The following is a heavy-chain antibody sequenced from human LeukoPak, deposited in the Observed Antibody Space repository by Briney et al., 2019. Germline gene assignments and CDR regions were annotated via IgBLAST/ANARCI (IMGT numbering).Heavy chain of an antibody. J-gene: IGHJ4*02. CDR3: ARDNGYPTGFDY. V-gene: IGHV4-34*01. CDR2: INPSGST. Sequence: SETLSLTCAVYGGSFSDYYWTWIRQPPGKGLGWIGEINPSGSTNYNPSLKSRVTISVDTSKNQFSLKLSSVTAADTAVYYCARDNGYPTGFDYWGQGTLVTVSS. D-gene: IGHD5-12*01. CDR1: GGSFSDYY.